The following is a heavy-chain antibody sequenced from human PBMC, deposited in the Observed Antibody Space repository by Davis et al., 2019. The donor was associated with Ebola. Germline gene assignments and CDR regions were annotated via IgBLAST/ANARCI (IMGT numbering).Heavy chain of an antibody. V-gene: IGHV3-23*01. CDR2: ISGIGGST. D-gene: IGHD3-3*01. Sequence: PGGSLRLSCAASGFTFSSYAMSCVRQAPGKGLEWVSAISGIGGSTDYADSVKGRFTISRDNSKNTLYLQMNSLRAEDTVVYYCAKERGYYDFWSGYELNWFDPWGQGTLVTVSS. CDR3: AKERGYYDFWSGYELNWFDP. J-gene: IGHJ5*02. CDR1: GFTFSSYA.